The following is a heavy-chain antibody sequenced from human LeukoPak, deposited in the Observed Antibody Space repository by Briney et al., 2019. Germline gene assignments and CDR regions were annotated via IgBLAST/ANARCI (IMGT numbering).Heavy chain of an antibody. CDR3: ARGVGQTTGTTGGYYFDF. V-gene: IGHV1-18*01. CDR1: RYTFTNYG. D-gene: IGHD1-1*01. J-gene: IGHJ4*02. CDR2: ISAYCGNT. Sequence: ASVKVSCKASRYTFTNYGISWVRQAPGREGEWMGWISAYCGNTNHAQKFQGRVTMNTDTSTTTAYMELRSLRSDDTAVYYCARGVGQTTGTTGGYYFDFWGQGTLVTVSS.